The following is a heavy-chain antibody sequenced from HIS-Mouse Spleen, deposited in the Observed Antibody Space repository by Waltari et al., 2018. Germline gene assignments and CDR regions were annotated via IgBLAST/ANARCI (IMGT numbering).Heavy chain of an antibody. CDR3: AREIPYSSSWYDWYFDL. V-gene: IGHV4-39*07. J-gene: IGHJ2*01. CDR1: GVSISSSSYY. CDR2: IYYSGST. Sequence: QLQLQESVPGLVKPSETLSLTCTVSGVSISSSSYYCAWIRQPPGKGLEWIGSIYYSGSTYYNPSLKSRVTISVDTSKNQFSLKLSSVTAADTAVYYCAREIPYSSSWYDWYFDLWGRGTLVTVSS. D-gene: IGHD6-13*01.